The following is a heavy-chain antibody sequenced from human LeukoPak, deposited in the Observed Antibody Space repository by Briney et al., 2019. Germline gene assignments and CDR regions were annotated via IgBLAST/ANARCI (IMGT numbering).Heavy chain of an antibody. Sequence: SGTLSLTCTVSGDSVSSGNYYLSWIRQPPGKGLDWITYMSPSGTTKYNPSLKSRVTTSVDTSRTQFSLRLSSVTAADMAVYYCARGQDDRSGTFDYWGQGILVTVSS. V-gene: IGHV4-61*01. CDR1: GDSVSSGNYY. J-gene: IGHJ4*02. CDR3: ARGQDDRSGTFDY. CDR2: MSPSGTT. D-gene: IGHD3-22*01.